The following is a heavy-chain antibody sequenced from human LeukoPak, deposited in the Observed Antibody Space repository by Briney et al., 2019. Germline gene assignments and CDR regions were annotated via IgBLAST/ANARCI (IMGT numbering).Heavy chain of an antibody. D-gene: IGHD4-11*01. Sequence: ETLSLTCTVSGGSISGYYWSWIRQPPGKGLEWVSAISGSGGSTYYADSVKGRFTISRDNSKNTLYLQMNSLRAEDTAVYYCAKVYSNYEYYFDYWGQGTLVTVSS. CDR3: AKVYSNYEYYFDY. V-gene: IGHV3-23*01. J-gene: IGHJ4*02. CDR1: GGSISGYY. CDR2: ISGSGGST.